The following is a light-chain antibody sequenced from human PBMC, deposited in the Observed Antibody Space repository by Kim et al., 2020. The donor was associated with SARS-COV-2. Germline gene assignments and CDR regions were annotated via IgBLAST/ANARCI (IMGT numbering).Light chain of an antibody. Sequence: SYELTQPPSVSVSPGQTASITCSGDKLGNKYTCWYQQKPGQSPVLVIYQDNKRPSGIPERFSGSNSGNTATLTISGTQAMDEADYYCQAWDSNTAFYVFGPGAKVTVL. J-gene: IGLJ1*01. CDR2: QDN. CDR1: KLGNKY. V-gene: IGLV3-1*01. CDR3: QAWDSNTAFYV.